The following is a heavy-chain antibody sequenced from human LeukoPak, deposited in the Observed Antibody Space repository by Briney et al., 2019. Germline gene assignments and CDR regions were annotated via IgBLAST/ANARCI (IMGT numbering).Heavy chain of an antibody. CDR1: GFTFSNYW. J-gene: IGHJ6*02. D-gene: IGHD2-15*01. V-gene: IGHV3-74*01. CDR3: AKGRGWFYGMDV. Sequence: GGSLRLSCAASGFTFSNYWMHWVRQTPGKGLVWVSRINGDGSSIAYADSVKGRFTTSRDNAKNTLYLQMNSLRAEDTAVYYCAKGRGWFYGMDVWGQGTTVTVSS. CDR2: INGDGSSI.